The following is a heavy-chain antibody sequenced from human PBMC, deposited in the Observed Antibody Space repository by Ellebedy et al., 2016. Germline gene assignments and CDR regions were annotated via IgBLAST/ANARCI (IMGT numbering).Heavy chain of an antibody. Sequence: GSLRLSCTVSGASISSKYWSWIRQPPGKGLEWIGYMYDGGRTNYNPSLKRRVTISVDTSKNQFSLKLSSVTAADTAVYYCARYFSAHDYWGQGTLVTVSS. CDR2: MYDGGRT. V-gene: IGHV4-59*01. CDR1: GASISSKY. D-gene: IGHD3-9*01. CDR3: ARYFSAHDY. J-gene: IGHJ4*02.